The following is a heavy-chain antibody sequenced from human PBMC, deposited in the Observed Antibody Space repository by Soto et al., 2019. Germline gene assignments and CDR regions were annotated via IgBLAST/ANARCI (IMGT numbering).Heavy chain of an antibody. Sequence: QVQLQESGPGLVKPSDTLSLTCAVSGYSISSSNWWGWIRHPPGKGLEWIGYIYYSGTTYYNPSLKRRSLMSVDTTKDQFALKLTSVTAVDTAVYYCARRESQCPIDYWGQGTLVTVSS. D-gene: IGHD1-26*01. CDR1: GYSISSSNW. CDR2: IYYSGTT. V-gene: IGHV4-28*01. CDR3: ARRESQCPIDY. J-gene: IGHJ4*02.